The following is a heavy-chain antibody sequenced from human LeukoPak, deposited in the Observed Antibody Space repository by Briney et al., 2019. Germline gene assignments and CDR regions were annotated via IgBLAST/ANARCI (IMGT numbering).Heavy chain of an antibody. CDR2: FDPEDGET. CDR3: ATYNVDNYDTSDGMDV. J-gene: IGHJ6*02. Sequence: ASVKVSCKVSGYTLTELSMHWVRQAPGKGLEWMGGFDPEDGETIYAQKFQGRVTMTEDTSTDTAYMELSSLRSEDTAVYYCATYNVDNYDTSDGMDVWGQGTSVTVSS. CDR1: GYTLTELS. V-gene: IGHV1-24*01. D-gene: IGHD3-22*01.